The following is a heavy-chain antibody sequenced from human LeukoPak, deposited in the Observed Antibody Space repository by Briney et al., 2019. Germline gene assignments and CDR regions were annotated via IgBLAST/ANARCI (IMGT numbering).Heavy chain of an antibody. CDR3: AKDGIAVAGPYYFDY. CDR2: ISGSGDST. J-gene: IGHJ4*02. D-gene: IGHD6-19*01. V-gene: IGHV3-23*01. CDR1: GFTFNNYA. Sequence: PGGSLRLSCAASGFTFNNYAMSWFRQTPGKGLEWVSAISGSGDSTYYADSVKGRFTISRDNSKNTLYLQMNSLRAEDTAVCYCAKDGIAVAGPYYFDYWGQGTLVTVSS.